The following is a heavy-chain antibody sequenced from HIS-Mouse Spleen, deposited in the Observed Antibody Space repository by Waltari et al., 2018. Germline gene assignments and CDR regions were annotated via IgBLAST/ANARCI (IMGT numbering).Heavy chain of an antibody. CDR2: ISYDGSNK. D-gene: IGHD6-19*01. CDR1: GFTFRRYC. Sequence: QVQLVESGGGVVQPGRSLRLACAASGFTFRRYCLPWVRQAPGKGLEWVAVISYDGSNKYYADSVKGRFTISRDNSKNTLYLQMNSLRAEDTAVYYCAKASSGWLDYWGQGTLVTVSS. CDR3: AKASSGWLDY. J-gene: IGHJ4*02. V-gene: IGHV3-30*18.